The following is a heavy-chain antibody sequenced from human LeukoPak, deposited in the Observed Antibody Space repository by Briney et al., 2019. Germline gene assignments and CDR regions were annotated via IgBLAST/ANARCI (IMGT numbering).Heavy chain of an antibody. J-gene: IGHJ4*02. CDR2: ISGSGGST. CDR1: GFTFSSYA. V-gene: IGHV3-23*01. D-gene: IGHD3-10*01. CDR3: AKDRAYYGSGSYYDN. Sequence: GGSLRLSCAASGFTFSSYAMSWVRQAPGKGLEWVSAISGSGGSTYYADSVKGRFTISRDNSKNTLYLQMNSLRAEDTAVYYCAKDRAYYGSGSYYDNWGQGTLVTVSS.